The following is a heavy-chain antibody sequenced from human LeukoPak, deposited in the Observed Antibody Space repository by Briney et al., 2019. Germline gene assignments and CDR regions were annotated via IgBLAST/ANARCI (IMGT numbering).Heavy chain of an antibody. J-gene: IGHJ5*02. CDR3: ARGRGYSYGFWSDP. CDR2: INHSGST. Sequence: SETLSLTCAIYGGSFSGYYWSWIRQPPGKGLEWIGEINHSGSTNYNPSLKSRVTISVDTSKNQFSLKLSSVTAADTAVYYCARGRGYSYGFWSDPWGQGTLVTVSS. V-gene: IGHV4-34*01. CDR1: GGSFSGYY. D-gene: IGHD5-18*01.